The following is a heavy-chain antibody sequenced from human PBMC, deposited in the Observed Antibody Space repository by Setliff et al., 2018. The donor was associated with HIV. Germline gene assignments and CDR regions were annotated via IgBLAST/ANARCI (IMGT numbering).Heavy chain of an antibody. J-gene: IGHJ3*02. V-gene: IGHV1-69*10. CDR2: IIPILGIA. D-gene: IGHD2-21*02. CDR3: ARDRKFVVVTAGDAFDI. CDR1: GGTFSSYA. Sequence: GASVKVSCKASGGTFSSYAISWVRQAPGQGLEWMGGIIPILGIANYAQKFQGRVTITADKSTSTAYMELSSLRSEDTAVYYCARDRKFVVVTAGDAFDIWGQGTMVTVSS.